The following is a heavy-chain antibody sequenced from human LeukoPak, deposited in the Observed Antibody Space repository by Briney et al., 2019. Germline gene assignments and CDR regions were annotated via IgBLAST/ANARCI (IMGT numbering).Heavy chain of an antibody. CDR1: GGSISSGNLY. J-gene: IGHJ4*02. V-gene: IGHV4-31*03. CDR3: ASRDYFDY. CDR2: IYYSGST. Sequence: SETLSLTCTVSGGSISSGNLYWSWIRQRPGKGLEWIGYIYYSGSTYYDTSLKSRVTISVDTSKNQLSLKVSSVTAADTAVYYCASRDYFDYWGQGTLVTVSS.